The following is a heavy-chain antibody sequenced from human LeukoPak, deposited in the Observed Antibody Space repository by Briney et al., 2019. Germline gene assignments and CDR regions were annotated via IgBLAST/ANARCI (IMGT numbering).Heavy chain of an antibody. V-gene: IGHV1-2*02. D-gene: IGHD3-16*01. Sequence: ASVKVSCKASGYTFTGYFMNWVRQAPGQGLEWMGWINPNSGGTNYAQIFQGRVTMTTDTSTTTAYMELRSLTSDDTAVYYCARGGPTARLITFGGVTDYWGQGTLVTVSS. CDR2: INPNSGGT. CDR1: GYTFTGYF. J-gene: IGHJ4*02. CDR3: ARGGPTARLITFGGVTDY.